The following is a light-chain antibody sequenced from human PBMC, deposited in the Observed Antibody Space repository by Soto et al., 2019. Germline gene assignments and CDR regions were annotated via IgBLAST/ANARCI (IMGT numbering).Light chain of an antibody. Sequence: DIVMAQTPLSVSVTPGQPASISCKSSQSLLGSDGKTYLSWYLQKPGHPPQLLIFEVSNHFSGVSDRFSGSGSGTDFTLKISRVEAEDVGVYYCMQSVQFPRTFGGGTKVEIK. J-gene: IGKJ4*01. CDR3: MQSVQFPRT. CDR2: EVS. CDR1: QSLLGSDGKTY. V-gene: IGKV2D-29*01.